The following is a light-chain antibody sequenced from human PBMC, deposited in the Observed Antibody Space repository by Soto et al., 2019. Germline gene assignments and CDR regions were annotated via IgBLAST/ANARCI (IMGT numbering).Light chain of an antibody. V-gene: IGKV3-11*01. CDR3: QQRNIWPPVT. CDR2: GAF. CDR1: PSVTTY. J-gene: IGKJ5*01. Sequence: EIVLTQSPGTLSVSQEERATLSCRASPSVTTYLAWYQQKPGQAPRPVIYGAFNRATGIPARFSGSGSGTDFTLTISSLEPEDFAVYSCQQRNIWPPVTFGQGTRLEIK.